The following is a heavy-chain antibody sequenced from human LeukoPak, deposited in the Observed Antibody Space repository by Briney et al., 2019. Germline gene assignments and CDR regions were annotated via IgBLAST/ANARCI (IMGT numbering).Heavy chain of an antibody. V-gene: IGHV3-23*01. J-gene: IGHJ6*04. CDR1: GLTFSNYG. CDR3: AELGITMIGGV. D-gene: IGHD3-10*02. CDR2: ISGSGGNT. Sequence: TGGSLRLSCAASGLTFSNYGMSWVRQAPGKGLEWVSAISGSGGNTYYADSVKGRFTISRDNSKNTLYLQMNSLRAEDTAVYYCAELGITMIGGVWGKGTTVTISS.